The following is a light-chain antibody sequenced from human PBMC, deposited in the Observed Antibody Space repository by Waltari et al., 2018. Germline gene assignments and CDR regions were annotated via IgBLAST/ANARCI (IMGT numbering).Light chain of an antibody. Sequence: NFLLTQPHSVSESPGKTITISCSRSSGSIGSNYVQWYQQRPGSAPITLIYEDNQRPSGVPDRFSGSIDSSSTSASRTVAGLRTEDEADYYCQSSDNSPQVRFGGGTKLAVL. J-gene: IGLJ2*01. CDR2: EDN. CDR1: SGSIGSNY. CDR3: QSSDNSPQVR. V-gene: IGLV6-57*04.